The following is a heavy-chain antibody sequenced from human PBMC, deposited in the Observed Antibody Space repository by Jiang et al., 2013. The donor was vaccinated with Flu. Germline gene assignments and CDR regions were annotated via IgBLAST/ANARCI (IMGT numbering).Heavy chain of an antibody. CDR1: GFTFSSYS. Sequence: LSCAASGFTFSSYSMNWVRQAPGKGLEWVSYISSSSSTIYYADSVKGRFTISRDNAKNSLYLQMNSLRAEDTAVYYCARDVGWSSGWQRGYYYYGMDVWGQGTTVTVSS. D-gene: IGHD6-19*01. J-gene: IGHJ6*02. CDR2: ISSSSSTI. CDR3: ARDVGWSSGWQRGYYYYGMDV. V-gene: IGHV3-48*01.